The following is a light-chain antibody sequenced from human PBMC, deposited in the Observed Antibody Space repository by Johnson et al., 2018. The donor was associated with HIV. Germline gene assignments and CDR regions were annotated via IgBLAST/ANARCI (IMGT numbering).Light chain of an antibody. Sequence: QSVLTQPPSVSAAPGQTVTISCSGSSSNVGLNYVSWYQQLPGTAPKLLIYQNNKRPSGIPDRFSGSKSGTSATLGITGLQTGDGADYYCGSLDSSLSGDVFGTGTRVTVL. CDR1: SSNVGLNY. CDR2: QNN. CDR3: GSLDSSLSGDV. V-gene: IGLV1-51*02. J-gene: IGLJ1*01.